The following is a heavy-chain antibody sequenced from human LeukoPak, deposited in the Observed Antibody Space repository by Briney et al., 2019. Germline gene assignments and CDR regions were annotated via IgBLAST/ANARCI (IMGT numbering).Heavy chain of an antibody. CDR3: ASLFYSSSWYYGPFDY. CDR1: GFTFSSYA. V-gene: IGHV3-30-3*01. CDR2: ISYDGSNK. Sequence: GGSLRLSCAASGFTFSSYAMHWVRQAPGKGLEWVAVISYDGSNKYYADSVKGRFTISRDNSKNTLYLQMNSLRAEDTAVYYCASLFYSSSWYYGPFDYWGQGTLVTVSS. J-gene: IGHJ4*02. D-gene: IGHD6-13*01.